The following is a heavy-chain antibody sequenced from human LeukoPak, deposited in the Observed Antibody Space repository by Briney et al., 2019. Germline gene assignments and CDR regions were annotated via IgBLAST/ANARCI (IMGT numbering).Heavy chain of an antibody. Sequence: SVKVSCKASGYTFTSYGISWVRQAPGQGLEWMGWISAYNGNTNYAQKLQGRVTMTTNTSTSTAYMELRSLRSDDTAVYYCARHSSGSVGDWYFDLRGRGTLVTVSS. D-gene: IGHD6-19*01. CDR2: ISAYNGNT. CDR3: ARHSSGSVGDWYFDL. V-gene: IGHV1-18*01. CDR1: GYTFTSYG. J-gene: IGHJ2*01.